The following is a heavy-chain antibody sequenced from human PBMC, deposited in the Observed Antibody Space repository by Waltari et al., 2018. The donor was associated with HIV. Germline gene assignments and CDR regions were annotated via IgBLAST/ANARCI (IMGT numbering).Heavy chain of an antibody. CDR2: VNTETGNP. J-gene: IGHJ5*02. CDR1: GYKITDHA. Sequence: QVQLVQSGSELKKPGASVKVSCEASGYKITDHAINWLRQAPGQGPVWMGWVNTETGNPRYAQDFTGRSVFSLDTSVNTAFLQIYSLQVEDTALYFCARTLTVSTFPRFDPWGQGTLITVSS. D-gene: IGHD1-7*01. V-gene: IGHV7-4-1*01. CDR3: ARTLTVSTFPRFDP.